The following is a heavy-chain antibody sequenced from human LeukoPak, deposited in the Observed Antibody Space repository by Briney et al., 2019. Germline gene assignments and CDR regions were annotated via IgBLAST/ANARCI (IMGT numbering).Heavy chain of an antibody. V-gene: IGHV3-49*04. CDR1: GFTFGDYA. Sequence: PGGSLRLSCTASGFTFGDYAMSWVRQAPGKGLEWVGFIRRKIYGGTTEYAASVKGRFTISRDDSKSIAYLQMNSLKTEDTAVYYCARPVPDRIHYYGMDVWGQGTTVTVSS. J-gene: IGHJ6*02. D-gene: IGHD2-2*01. CDR3: ARPVPDRIHYYGMDV. CDR2: IRRKIYGGTT.